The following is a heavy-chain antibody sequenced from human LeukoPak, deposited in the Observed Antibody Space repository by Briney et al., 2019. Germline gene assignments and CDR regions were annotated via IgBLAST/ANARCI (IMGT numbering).Heavy chain of an antibody. Sequence: GGSLRLSCVASGFTVSTTYMNWVRQAPGKGLEWVAAIHSGGSTYYADSVMGRFTISRDNSKNTLFLQMNSLRAEDTAVYYCARDPSHRYHFDYWGQGTLVTVSS. J-gene: IGHJ4*02. D-gene: IGHD1-14*01. CDR2: IHSGGST. CDR3: ARDPSHRYHFDY. V-gene: IGHV3-53*01. CDR1: GFTVSTTY.